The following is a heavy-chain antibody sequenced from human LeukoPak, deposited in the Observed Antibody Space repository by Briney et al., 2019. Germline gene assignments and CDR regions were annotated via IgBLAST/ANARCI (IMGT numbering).Heavy chain of an antibody. D-gene: IGHD3-3*01. Sequence: GGSLRLSCAASGFTFSSYSMNWVRQAPGKGLEWVSYISSSSSTIYYADSVKGRFTISRDNAKNSPYLQMNSLRAEDTAVYYCARNVVDYDFWSGRDYWGQGTLVTVSS. CDR3: ARNVVDYDFWSGRDY. V-gene: IGHV3-48*04. J-gene: IGHJ4*02. CDR2: ISSSSSTI. CDR1: GFTFSSYS.